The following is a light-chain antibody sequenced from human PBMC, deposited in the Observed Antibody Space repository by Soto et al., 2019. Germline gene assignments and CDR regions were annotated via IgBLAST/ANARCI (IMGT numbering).Light chain of an antibody. J-gene: IGKJ2*01. CDR3: QQYDDLPLT. V-gene: IGKV1-33*01. CDR2: DAS. Sequence: DIQMTQFPSSLSASIGDRVTITCQARQDINNFLNWYQQKPGKAPKLLINDASNLETGVPSRFSGSGSGTDFTSTISGLQPEDIATYYCQQYDDLPLTFGQGTKLEIK. CDR1: QDINNF.